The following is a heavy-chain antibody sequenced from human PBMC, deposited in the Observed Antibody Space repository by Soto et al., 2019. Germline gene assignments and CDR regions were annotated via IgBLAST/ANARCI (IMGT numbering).Heavy chain of an antibody. CDR1: GGSISSSNW. D-gene: IGHD3-10*01. CDR2: IHHSGTT. CDR3: ARVGSGSYGGEIDP. J-gene: IGHJ5*02. V-gene: IGHV4-4*02. Sequence: SETLSLTCAVSGGSISSSNWWSWFLQPPGKGLEWIGDIHHSGTTNYNPSLESRVTISVDKSKNQFSLKLSSVTAADTAVYYCARVGSGSYGGEIDPWGQGTLVTVSS.